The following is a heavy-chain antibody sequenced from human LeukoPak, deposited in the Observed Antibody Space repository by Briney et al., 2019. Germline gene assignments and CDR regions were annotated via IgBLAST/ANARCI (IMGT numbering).Heavy chain of an antibody. CDR2: ISSNGGST. CDR3: ARAEGSGSLYYFDY. D-gene: IGHD3-10*01. J-gene: IGHJ4*02. CDR1: GFTFSSYA. Sequence: GGSLRLSCAASGFTFSSYAMHWVRQAPGKGLEYVSAISSNGGSTYYANSVKGRFTISRDNSKNTLYLQMGSLRAEDMAVYYCARAEGSGSLYYFDYWGQGTLVTVSS. V-gene: IGHV3-64*01.